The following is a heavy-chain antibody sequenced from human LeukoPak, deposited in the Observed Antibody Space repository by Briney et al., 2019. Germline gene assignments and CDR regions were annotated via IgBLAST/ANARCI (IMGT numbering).Heavy chain of an antibody. D-gene: IGHD3-22*01. Sequence: ASVKVSCKASGYTFTSYGISWVRQAPGQGLEWMGWISAYNGNTNYAQKLQGRVTMTTDTSTSTAYMELSRLRSDDTAVYYCARGEYYDSSGYYPGIGYWGQGTLVTVSS. CDR3: ARGEYYDSSGYYPGIGY. V-gene: IGHV1-18*01. CDR1: GYTFTSYG. CDR2: ISAYNGNT. J-gene: IGHJ4*02.